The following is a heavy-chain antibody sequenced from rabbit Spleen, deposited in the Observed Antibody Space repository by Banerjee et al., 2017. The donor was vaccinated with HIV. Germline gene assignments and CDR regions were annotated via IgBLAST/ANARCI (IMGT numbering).Heavy chain of an antibody. J-gene: IGHJ6*01. CDR3: ARDTATSFSSYGMDL. V-gene: IGHV1S45*01. CDR2: IDTGSSGFT. Sequence: QEQLVESGGGLVKPEGSLTLTCKASGLDFSGDSYDSYMCWVRQAPGKGLEWIACIDTGSSGFTYFANWAKGRFTISKTSSTTVTLKMTSLTAADTATYFCARDTATSFSSYGMDLWGPGTLVTVS. CDR1: GLDFSGDSY. D-gene: IGHD1-1*01.